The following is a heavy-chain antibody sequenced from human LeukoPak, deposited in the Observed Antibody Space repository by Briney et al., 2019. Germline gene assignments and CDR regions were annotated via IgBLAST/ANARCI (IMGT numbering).Heavy chain of an antibody. CDR2: INPNSGDT. Sequence: ASVKVSCKASGYTFTGYHMHWVRQAPGQGLEWMGRINPNSGDTNYAQKFQGRVTMTRDTSTSTVYMELSSLRSEDTAVYHCARLSYGSCTDYWGQGTLVTVSS. V-gene: IGHV1-2*06. CDR1: GYTFTGYH. CDR3: ARLSYGSCTDY. D-gene: IGHD3-10*01. J-gene: IGHJ4*02.